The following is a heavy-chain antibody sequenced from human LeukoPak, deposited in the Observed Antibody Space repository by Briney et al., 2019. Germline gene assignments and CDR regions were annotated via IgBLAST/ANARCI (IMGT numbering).Heavy chain of an antibody. V-gene: IGHV3-11*06. CDR1: GFTFSDYY. J-gene: IGHJ4*02. CDR3: ASDGSPYYYGSGSYSVTFDY. Sequence: GGSLRLSCAASGFTFSDYYMSWIRQAPGKGLEWVSSISNSSSYIYYADSVKGRFTISRDNAKNSLYLQMNSLRDEDTAVYYCASDGSPYYYGSGSYSVTFDYWGQGTLVTVSS. D-gene: IGHD3-10*01. CDR2: ISNSSSYI.